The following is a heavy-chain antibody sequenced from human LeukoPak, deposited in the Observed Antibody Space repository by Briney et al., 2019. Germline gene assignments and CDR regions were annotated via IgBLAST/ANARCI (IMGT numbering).Heavy chain of an antibody. CDR2: INHSGST. CDR3: ARVGGFGVYYYGMDV. CDR1: GGSFSGYY. D-gene: IGHD3-10*01. J-gene: IGHJ6*02. V-gene: IGHV4-34*01. Sequence: PSETLSLTCAVYGGSFSGYYWSWIRQPPGKGLEWIGEINHSGSTNYNPSLKSRVTISVDTSKNQFSLKLSSVTAADTAVYYCARVGGFGVYYYGMDVWGQGTTVTVSS.